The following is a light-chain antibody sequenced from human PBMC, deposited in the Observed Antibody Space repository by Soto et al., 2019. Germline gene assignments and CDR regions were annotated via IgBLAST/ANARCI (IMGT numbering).Light chain of an antibody. J-gene: IGKJ1*01. CDR1: QSISGW. Sequence: DIQMTQSPSTLSASVGDRVTITRRASQSISGWLAWYQQKPGKAPDLLIYDASNLESGVPSRFSGSGSGTEFTLPISSLQPDDSATYYCQHYNSYPWTFGQGTKVEIK. V-gene: IGKV1-5*01. CDR2: DAS. CDR3: QHYNSYPWT.